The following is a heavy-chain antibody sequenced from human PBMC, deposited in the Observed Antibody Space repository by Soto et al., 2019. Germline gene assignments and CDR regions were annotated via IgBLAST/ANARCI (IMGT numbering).Heavy chain of an antibody. V-gene: IGHV3-21*01. J-gene: IGHJ6*03. CDR1: GFTFSSYS. Sequence: PGGSLRLSCAASGFTFSSYSMNWVRQAPGKGLEWVSSISSSSSYIYYADSVKGRFTISRDNAKNSLYLQMNSLRAEDTAVYYCARVGSSRPYYYYYYYMDVWGKGTTVTVSS. D-gene: IGHD6-6*01. CDR2: ISSSSSYI. CDR3: ARVGSSRPYYYYYYYMDV.